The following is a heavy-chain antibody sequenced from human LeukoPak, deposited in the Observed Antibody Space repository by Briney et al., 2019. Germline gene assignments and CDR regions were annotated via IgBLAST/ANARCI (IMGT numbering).Heavy chain of an antibody. D-gene: IGHD3-3*01. CDR2: ISSSSSYI. CDR3: ARGFVFGTPLTGDAFDI. V-gene: IGHV3-21*01. J-gene: IGHJ3*02. CDR1: GFTFSSYS. Sequence: GGSLRLSCAASGFTFSSYSMNWVRQAPGKGLEWVSSISSSSSYIYYADSVKGRFTISRDNAKNSLYLQMNSLRAEDTAVYYCARGFVFGTPLTGDAFDIWGQGTMVTVSS.